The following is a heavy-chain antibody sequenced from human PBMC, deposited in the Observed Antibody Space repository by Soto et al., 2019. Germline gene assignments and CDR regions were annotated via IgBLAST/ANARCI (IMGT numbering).Heavy chain of an antibody. D-gene: IGHD4-17*01. CDR1: GGSVSSGSYY. J-gene: IGHJ4*02. V-gene: IGHV4-61*01. Sequence: SETLSLTCTVSGGSVSSGSYYWSWIRQPPGKGLEWIGYIYYSGSTNYNPSLKSRVTISVDTSKNQFSLKLSSVTAADTAVYYCARAPYGDYGLFDYWGQGTLVTVS. CDR3: ARAPYGDYGLFDY. CDR2: IYYSGST.